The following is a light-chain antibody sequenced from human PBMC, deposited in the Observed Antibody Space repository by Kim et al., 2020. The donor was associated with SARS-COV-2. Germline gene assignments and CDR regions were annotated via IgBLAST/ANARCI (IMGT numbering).Light chain of an antibody. CDR2: DAS. V-gene: IGKV3-11*01. J-gene: IGKJ4*01. Sequence: PGESATLSCRAIQSISVHVGWYQHKPGQAPRLLIYDASNRATGIPDRFSGSGSGTDFTLTISSLEPEDFAIYYCQQRNNWPPAVTFGGGTKVDIK. CDR1: QSISVH. CDR3: QQRNNWPPAVT.